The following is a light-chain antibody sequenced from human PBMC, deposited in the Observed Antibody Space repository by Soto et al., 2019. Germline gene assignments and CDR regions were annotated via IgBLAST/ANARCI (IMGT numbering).Light chain of an antibody. J-gene: IGKJ5*01. Sequence: EMVMTQSPATLSVSPGERATLSCRASQSVSHKLAWYQQKPGQAPRLLIYDTSTRATGIPARFSGSGSGTEFTLTISSLQSEDCAIYYCQQRSNWPPITFGQGTRLEIK. CDR1: QSVSHK. CDR3: QQRSNWPPIT. CDR2: DTS. V-gene: IGKV3-15*01.